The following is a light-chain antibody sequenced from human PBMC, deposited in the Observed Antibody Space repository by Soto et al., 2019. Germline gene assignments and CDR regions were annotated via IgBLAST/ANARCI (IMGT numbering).Light chain of an antibody. Sequence: EIVMTQSPATLSVSPGERATLSCRASQSISNNLAWYQHKPGQAPRLLISGASTRATGIPARFSGSGSGTEFTLTISSLQSEDFVVYYCQQYNNWPIFTFGPGTKVDFK. CDR3: QQYNNWPIFT. J-gene: IGKJ3*01. CDR2: GAS. CDR1: QSISNN. V-gene: IGKV3-15*01.